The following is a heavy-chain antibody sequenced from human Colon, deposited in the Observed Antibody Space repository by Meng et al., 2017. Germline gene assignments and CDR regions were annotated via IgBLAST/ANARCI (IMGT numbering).Heavy chain of an antibody. D-gene: IGHD3-9*01. CDR3: AKSPTVRIYDWVIDY. V-gene: IGHV3-23*01. CDR2: ISGSGGTT. Sequence: GESLKISCVVSGFTLSKSAWSWVRQAPGKGLEWVSSISGSGGTTYYADAAKGRFSFSRDNSNNTVYLEMKSLRVDDTAVYHCAKSPTVRIYDWVIDYWGQGTLVTVSS. J-gene: IGHJ4*02. CDR1: GFTLSKSA.